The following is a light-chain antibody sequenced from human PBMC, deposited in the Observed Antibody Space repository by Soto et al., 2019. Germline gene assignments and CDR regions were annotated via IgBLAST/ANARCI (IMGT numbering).Light chain of an antibody. CDR2: GAS. V-gene: IGKV3-20*01. CDR3: QQYDNLPLT. CDR1: QSVSSSY. Sequence: EILLTQSPFTRSLSPVPIATLSCRASQSVSSSYLAWYQQRPGQAPRLLIYGASSRATGIPDRFSGGGSATYFTFTISSLQPEDIATYYCQQYDNLPLTFGGGTKVDIK. J-gene: IGKJ4*01.